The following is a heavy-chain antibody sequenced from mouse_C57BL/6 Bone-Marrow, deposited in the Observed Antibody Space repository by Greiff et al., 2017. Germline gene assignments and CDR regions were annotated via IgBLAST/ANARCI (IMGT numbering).Heavy chain of an antibody. CDR1: GFTFSDFY. V-gene: IGHV7-1*01. CDR3: ARDGDYDGGYAMDY. CDR2: SRNKANDYTT. J-gene: IGHJ4*01. D-gene: IGHD2-4*01. Sequence: EVKVVESGGGLVQSGRSLRLSCATSGFTFSDFYMEWVRQAPGKGLEWIAASRNKANDYTTEYSASVKGRFIVSRDTSQSILYLQMNALRAEDTAIYYCARDGDYDGGYAMDYGGQGTSVTVSS.